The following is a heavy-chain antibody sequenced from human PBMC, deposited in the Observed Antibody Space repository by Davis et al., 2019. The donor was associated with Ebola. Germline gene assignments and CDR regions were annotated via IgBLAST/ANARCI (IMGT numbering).Heavy chain of an antibody. CDR1: GGSFSGYY. D-gene: IGHD3-22*01. V-gene: IGHV4-34*01. J-gene: IGHJ6*02. CDR2: INHSGST. Sequence: SETLSLTCAVYGGSFSGYYWSWIRQPPGKGLEWIGEINHSGSTNYNPSLKSRVTISVDTSKNQFSLKLSSVTAADTAVYYCAKDVENMIVVFYYYGMDVWGQGTTVTVSS. CDR3: AKDVENMIVVFYYYGMDV.